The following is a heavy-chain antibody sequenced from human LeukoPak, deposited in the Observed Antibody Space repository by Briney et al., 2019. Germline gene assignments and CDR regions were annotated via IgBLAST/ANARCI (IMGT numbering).Heavy chain of an antibody. CDR1: RFTFSTYA. Sequence: PGGSLRLSCAASRFTFSTYAMSWVRQAPGKGLEWVSTISGNGDYTFYGDSVKGRFTISRDNSKNTLFLQMSSLRADDTAVYYCAKRGIAAASSFDSWGQGTLVTVSS. CDR3: AKRGIAAASSFDS. D-gene: IGHD6-13*01. V-gene: IGHV3-23*01. CDR2: ISGNGDYT. J-gene: IGHJ4*02.